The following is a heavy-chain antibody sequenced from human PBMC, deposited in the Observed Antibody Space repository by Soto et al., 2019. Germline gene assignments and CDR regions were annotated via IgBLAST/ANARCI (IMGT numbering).Heavy chain of an antibody. CDR2: TYHRGST. V-gene: IGHV4-59*07. D-gene: IGHD6-25*01. CDR3: ARIGGYHGPLDY. J-gene: IGHJ4*02. CDR1: GLSLHMFY. Sequence: PDAVSITQSALGLSLHMFYGSCIGQAPGRGLAWIGYTYHRGSTNSSPSLKSRVAISLDTSGNQFSLKVNSVTAADTAVYYCARIGGYHGPLDYWRQGTPVTPSS.